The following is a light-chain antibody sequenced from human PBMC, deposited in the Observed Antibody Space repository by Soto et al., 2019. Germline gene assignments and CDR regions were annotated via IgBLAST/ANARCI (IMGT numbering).Light chain of an antibody. CDR1: QSVTSN. CDR2: RAS. J-gene: IGKJ5*01. Sequence: EIVVTKSPGTLSLYPGERATLHCRASQSVTSNLAWYQHKPGQSPRLLIYRASARATGVPDRFSGSGSGTEFTLTISSLQSEDFAIQYCQQYTTWPPIPSAQGTRPAIK. CDR3: QQYTTWPPIP. V-gene: IGKV3-15*01.